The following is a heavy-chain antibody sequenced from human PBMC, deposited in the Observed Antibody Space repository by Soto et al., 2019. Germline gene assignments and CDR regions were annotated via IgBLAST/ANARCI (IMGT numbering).Heavy chain of an antibody. V-gene: IGHV3-30*18. J-gene: IGHJ6*02. D-gene: IGHD3-10*01. CDR3: AKALLWFGELLHYYGMDV. CDR2: ISYDGSNK. Sequence: GGSLRRSCAACGFTFSSYGMHWVRQAPGKGLEWVAVISYDGSNKYYAGSVKGRFTISRDNSKNTLYLQMNSLRAEDTAVYYCAKALLWFGELLHYYGMDVWGQGTTVTVSS. CDR1: GFTFSSYG.